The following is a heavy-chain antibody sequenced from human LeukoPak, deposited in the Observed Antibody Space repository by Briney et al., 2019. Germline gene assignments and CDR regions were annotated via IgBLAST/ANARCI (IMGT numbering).Heavy chain of an antibody. CDR3: VRDAIRGFNY. CDR2: IKTDGSII. CDR1: GFTFRNYW. J-gene: IGHJ4*02. Sequence: GGSLRLSCVASGFTFRNYWMDWVRQAPGKGLVWVSHIKTDGSIIDYADPVKGRFTISRDNAKNTVYLQMHSLRAEDTAVYYCVRDAIRGFNYWGQGILVSVSS. V-gene: IGHV3-74*01.